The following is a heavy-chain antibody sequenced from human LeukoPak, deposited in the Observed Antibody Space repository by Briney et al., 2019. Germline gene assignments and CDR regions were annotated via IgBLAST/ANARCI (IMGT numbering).Heavy chain of an antibody. V-gene: IGHV3-30*03. CDR2: ISYDGSNK. J-gene: IGHJ3*02. CDR3: ARVRRSSGWFAFDI. CDR1: GFTFSSYG. Sequence: PGGSLRLSCAASGFTFSSYGMHWVRQAPGKGLEWVAVISYDGSNKYYADSVKGRFTISRDNAKNSLYLQMNSLRAEDTAVYYCARVRRSSGWFAFDIWGQGTMVTVSS. D-gene: IGHD6-19*01.